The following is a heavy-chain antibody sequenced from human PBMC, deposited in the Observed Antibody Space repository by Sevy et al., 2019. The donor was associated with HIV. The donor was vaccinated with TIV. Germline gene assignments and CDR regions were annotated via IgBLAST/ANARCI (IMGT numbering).Heavy chain of an antibody. CDR1: GITFSNVW. Sequence: GGSLRLSCAASGITFSNVWMSWVRQAPGKGLEWVGRIKRRTDGGTTDYAAPVKGRFTISRDDSKNTLFLQMNTLQTDDTAVYYCTTEFSNNGWDGGLFDNWGQGTLVTVSS. CDR2: IKRRTDGGTT. D-gene: IGHD4-4*01. CDR3: TTEFSNNGWDGGLFDN. J-gene: IGHJ4*02. V-gene: IGHV3-15*01.